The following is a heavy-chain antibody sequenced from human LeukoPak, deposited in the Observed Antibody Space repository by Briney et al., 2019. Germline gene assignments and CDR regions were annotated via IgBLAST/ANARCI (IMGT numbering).Heavy chain of an antibody. Sequence: SVTVSCKASGGTFSIYAISWVRQAPGQGLEWMGGIIPIFGTANYAQKFQGRVTITADESTSTAYMELSSLRSEDTAVYYCARSASNYDAFDIWGQGTMVTVSS. CDR1: GGTFSIYA. D-gene: IGHD4-11*01. CDR2: IIPIFGTA. CDR3: ARSASNYDAFDI. V-gene: IGHV1-69*01. J-gene: IGHJ3*02.